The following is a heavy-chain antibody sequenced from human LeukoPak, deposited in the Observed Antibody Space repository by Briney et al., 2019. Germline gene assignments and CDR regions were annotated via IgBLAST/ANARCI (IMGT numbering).Heavy chain of an antibody. CDR3: APGTYGSGSPPFDY. V-gene: IGHV3-21*04. Sequence: GGSLRLSCVASGFAFSRYNMIWVRQAPGKGLEWVSSISSNNGYIYYADSVKGRFTTSRDNAKNSLYLQMNSLRAEDTALYYCAPGTYGSGSPPFDYWGQGTLVTVSS. CDR2: ISSNNGYI. D-gene: IGHD3-10*01. CDR1: GFAFSRYN. J-gene: IGHJ4*02.